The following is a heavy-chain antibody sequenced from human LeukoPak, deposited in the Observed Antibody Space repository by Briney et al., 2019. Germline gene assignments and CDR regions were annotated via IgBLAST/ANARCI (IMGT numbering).Heavy chain of an antibody. J-gene: IGHJ5*02. CDR3: GRVVRLNNWFDP. V-gene: IGHV3-21*01. Sequence: GGSLRLSCAASGFTFSSYSMNWVRQAPGKGLEWVSSISSSSSYIYYADSVNGRFTISRDNAENSLYLQMTSLRAEDTAVYYCGRVVRLNNWFDPWGQGTLVTVSS. D-gene: IGHD1-1*01. CDR2: ISSSSSYI. CDR1: GFTFSSYS.